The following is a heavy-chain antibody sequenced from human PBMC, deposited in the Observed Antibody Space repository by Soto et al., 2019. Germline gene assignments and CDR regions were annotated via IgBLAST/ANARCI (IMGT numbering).Heavy chain of an antibody. J-gene: IGHJ6*01. CDR2: ISYDGDNK. CDR1: GFTFSYHA. Sequence: ESVGGVVQHGRSLRLSCAASGFTFSYHALNWVRQAPGKGLEWVAVISYDGDNKYIAESVKGRFTISRDNSKNTVSLQMNSLRTEDTAMYFCARGTTTSAFSAMDVWGQGTTVTVSS. V-gene: IGHV3-30-3*01. CDR3: ARGTTTSAFSAMDV. D-gene: IGHD1-1*01.